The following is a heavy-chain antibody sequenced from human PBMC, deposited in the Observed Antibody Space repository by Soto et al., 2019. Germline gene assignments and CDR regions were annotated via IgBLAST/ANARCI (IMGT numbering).Heavy chain of an antibody. CDR3: ARDDLYYDFWSGPPEDGMDV. CDR1: GYTFTGYY. J-gene: IGHJ6*02. CDR2: INPNSGGT. V-gene: IGHV1-2*02. Sequence: GASVKVSCKASGYTFTGYYMHWVRQAPGQGLEWMGWINPNSGGTNYAQKFQGRVTMTRDTSTSTAYMELSRLRSDDTAVYYCARDDLYYDFWSGPPEDGMDVWGQGTTVTVSS. D-gene: IGHD3-3*01.